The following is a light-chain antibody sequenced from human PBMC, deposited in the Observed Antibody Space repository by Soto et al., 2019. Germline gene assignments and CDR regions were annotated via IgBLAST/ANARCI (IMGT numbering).Light chain of an antibody. J-gene: IGLJ1*01. V-gene: IGLV4-69*01. CDR3: QTWGTGIHYV. CDR2: LNSDGSH. Sequence: QPVLTQSPSASASLGASVKLTCTLSSGHSSYAIAWHQQQPEKGPRYLMKLNSDGSHRKGDGIPDRFSGSSSGAERYLTISSLQSEDEADYYCQTWGTGIHYVFGTGTKLTVL. CDR1: SGHSSYA.